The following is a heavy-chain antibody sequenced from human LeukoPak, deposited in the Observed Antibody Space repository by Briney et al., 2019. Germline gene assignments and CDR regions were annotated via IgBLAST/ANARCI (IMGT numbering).Heavy chain of an antibody. CDR1: GFTFSSYS. D-gene: IGHD6-13*01. Sequence: GGSLRLSCAASGFTFSSYSMNWVRQAPGKGLEWVSSISSSTSYIYYVDSVKGRFTISRDNAKNSLYLQMNSLRAEDTAVYYCARGGYSSSSYWGDIFDNWGQGTLVTVSS. V-gene: IGHV3-21*01. CDR3: ARGGYSSSSYWGDIFDN. CDR2: ISSSTSYI. J-gene: IGHJ4*02.